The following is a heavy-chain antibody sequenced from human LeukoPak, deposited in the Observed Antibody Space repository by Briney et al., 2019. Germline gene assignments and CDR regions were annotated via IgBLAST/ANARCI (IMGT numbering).Heavy chain of an antibody. J-gene: IGHJ5*02. Sequence: SETLSLTCAVYGGSFSGYDWSWIRQPPGKGLEWIGEINHSGSTNYNPSLKSRVTISVDTSKNQFSLKLSSVTAADTAVYYCARDQDGALELDPWGQGTLVTVSS. CDR1: GGSFSGYD. V-gene: IGHV4-34*01. CDR3: ARDQDGALELDP. D-gene: IGHD4/OR15-4a*01. CDR2: INHSGST.